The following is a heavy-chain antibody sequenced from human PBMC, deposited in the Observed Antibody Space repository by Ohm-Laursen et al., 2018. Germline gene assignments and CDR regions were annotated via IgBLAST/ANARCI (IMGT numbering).Heavy chain of an antibody. D-gene: IGHD3-22*01. V-gene: IGHV4-34*01. CDR2: INHSGST. Sequence: TLSLTCAVYGGSFSGYYLSWIRQPPGKGLEWVGEINHSGSTNYNPSLKSRVTISVDTSKNQFSLKLSSVTAADTAVYYCARLASSSTDYYDSSGSSRDYWGQGTLVTVSS. J-gene: IGHJ4*02. CDR1: GGSFSGYY. CDR3: ARLASSSTDYYDSSGSSRDY.